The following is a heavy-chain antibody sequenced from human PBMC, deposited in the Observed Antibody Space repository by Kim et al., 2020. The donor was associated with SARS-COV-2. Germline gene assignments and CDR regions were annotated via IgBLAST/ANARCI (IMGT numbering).Heavy chain of an antibody. CDR3: AKDVDVVALGSCHFDC. Sequence: GGSLRLSCVASGFTFSDHAMTWVRQAPGKGLEWVSVICGGGDCTYYADSVKGRFTISRDNYKNTLYLQMNSLRVDDTAVYYCAKDVDVVALGSCHFDCWGQGTLVTVSS. V-gene: IGHV3-23*01. D-gene: IGHD5-12*01. CDR2: ICGGGDCT. J-gene: IGHJ4*02. CDR1: GFTFSDHA.